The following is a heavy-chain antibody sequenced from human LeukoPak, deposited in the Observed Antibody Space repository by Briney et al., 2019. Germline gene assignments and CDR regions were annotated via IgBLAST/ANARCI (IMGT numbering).Heavy chain of an antibody. V-gene: IGHV4-30-4*02. Sequence: PSETLSLTCTVSGGSISSGDYYWSWIRQPPGKGLEWIGYIYYSGSTYYNPSLKSRVTISVDTSKNQFSLKLSSVTAADTAVYYCAREITYYDILTGYYTDGYFDYWGQGTLVTVSS. J-gene: IGHJ4*02. CDR3: AREITYYDILTGYYTDGYFDY. CDR2: IYYSGST. CDR1: GGSISSGDYY. D-gene: IGHD3-9*01.